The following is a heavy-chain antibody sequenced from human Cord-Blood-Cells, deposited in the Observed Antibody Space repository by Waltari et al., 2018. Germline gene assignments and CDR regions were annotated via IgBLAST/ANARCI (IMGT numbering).Heavy chain of an antibody. CDR3: ARVLGTMVRGVPHWYFDL. V-gene: IGHV4-4*07. CDR2: IYTSGST. D-gene: IGHD3-10*01. CDR1: GGSISSYY. J-gene: IGHJ2*01. Sequence: QVQLQESGPGLVKPSETLSLTCTVSGGSISSYYWSSTRQPAGKGLEWIGRIYTSGSTNYNPSLKSRVTMSVDTSKNQFSLKLSSVTAADTAVYYCARVLGTMVRGVPHWYFDLWGRGTLVTVSS.